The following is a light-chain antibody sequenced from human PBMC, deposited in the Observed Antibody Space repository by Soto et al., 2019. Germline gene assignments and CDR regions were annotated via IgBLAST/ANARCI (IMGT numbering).Light chain of an antibody. V-gene: IGKV3-11*01. J-gene: IGKJ3*01. Sequence: IVLTQSPGTLSLSPGERTTLSCRASQSISRYLAWYQQKPGQGPRLLISGASSRATGIPDRFSGSGSGTDFTLTISSLEPEDFAVYYCQQRSNWPGITFGPGTKVDIK. CDR3: QQRSNWPGIT. CDR2: GAS. CDR1: QSISRY.